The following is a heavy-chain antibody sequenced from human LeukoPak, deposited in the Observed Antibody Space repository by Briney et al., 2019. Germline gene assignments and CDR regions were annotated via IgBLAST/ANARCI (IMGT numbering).Heavy chain of an antibody. CDR1: GFTFSSYA. CDR3: ARCVGFGELNGFCYYGMDV. J-gene: IGHJ6*02. D-gene: IGHD3-10*01. Sequence: PGGSLRLSCAASGFTFSSYAMHWVRQAPGKGLEWVAVISYDGSNKYYADSVKGRFTISRDNSKNTLYLQMNSLRAEDTAVYYCARCVGFGELNGFCYYGMDVWGQGTTVTVSS. V-gene: IGHV3-30-3*01. CDR2: ISYDGSNK.